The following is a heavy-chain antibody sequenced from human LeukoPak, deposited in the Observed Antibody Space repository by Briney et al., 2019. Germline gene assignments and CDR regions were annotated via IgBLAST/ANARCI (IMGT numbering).Heavy chain of an antibody. CDR1: GFTFSSYA. CDR2: ISYDGSNK. Sequence: GGSQRLSCAASGFTFSSYAMHWVRQAPGKGLEWVAVISYDGSNKYYADSVKGRFTISRDNSKNTLYLQMNSLRAEDTAVYYCARAYCSSTSCYKNPFDYWGQGTLVTVSS. J-gene: IGHJ4*02. V-gene: IGHV3-30-3*01. D-gene: IGHD2-2*02. CDR3: ARAYCSSTSCYKNPFDY.